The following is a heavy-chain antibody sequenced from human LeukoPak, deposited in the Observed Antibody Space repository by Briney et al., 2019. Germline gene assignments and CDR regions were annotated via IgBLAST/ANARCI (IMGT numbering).Heavy chain of an antibody. D-gene: IGHD3-10*01. CDR3: ARGYYGSGSNPNFGY. V-gene: IGHV3-48*01. J-gene: IGHJ4*02. CDR1: GFTLSSYS. Sequence: GGSLRLSCAASGFTLSSYSMNWVRQAPGKGLEWVSYISSSSNTIYYADSVKGRFTIYRDIAKNSLYLQMNSLRAEDTAVYYCARGYYGSGSNPNFGYWGQGTLVTVSS. CDR2: ISSSSNTI.